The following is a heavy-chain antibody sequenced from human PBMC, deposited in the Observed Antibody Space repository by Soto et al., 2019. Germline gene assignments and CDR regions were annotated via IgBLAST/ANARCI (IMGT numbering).Heavy chain of an antibody. Sequence: QVQLQESGPGLVKPSQTLSLTCTVSGGSISSGGSYWSWIRQPPGKGMEWIGYIYYSGSTYYNPSLKSRVTISVDTSKNQFSLKLSSVTAADTAVYYCARESGYVGGWFDPWGQGTLVTVSS. CDR2: IYYSGST. CDR1: GGSISSGGSY. V-gene: IGHV4-31*03. J-gene: IGHJ5*02. CDR3: ARESGYVGGWFDP. D-gene: IGHD3-22*01.